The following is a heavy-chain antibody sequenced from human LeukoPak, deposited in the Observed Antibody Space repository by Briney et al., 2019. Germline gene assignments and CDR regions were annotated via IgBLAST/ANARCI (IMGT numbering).Heavy chain of an antibody. Sequence: PSETLSLTCTVSGGSIRSSDCYWTWIRQPPGRGLEGSGTIHYSGSSFYKPPLKRPLTVSADTSRHQFYMKLSSVTLADTAVYYCPRAAGVLPTVEWAKWFDTWGQRTLVPVSS. CDR2: IHYSGSS. CDR1: GGSIRSSDCY. D-gene: IGHD2-2*01. V-gene: IGHV4-39*01. CDR3: PRAAGVLPTVEWAKWFDT. J-gene: IGHJ5*02.